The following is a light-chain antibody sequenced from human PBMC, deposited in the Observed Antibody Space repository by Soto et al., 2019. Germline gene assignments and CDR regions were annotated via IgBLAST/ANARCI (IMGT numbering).Light chain of an antibody. V-gene: IGKV4-1*01. J-gene: IGKJ5*01. CDR2: WAS. CDR1: QSVFSSSTSKNY. Sequence: IVLTQSPGTLSLSPGERATLSCRASQSVFSSSTSKNYLAWFQQKPGQPPKLLIYWASTRKSGVPDRFTASGSGTDFTLTITSLQAEDVAVYYCQQYHSDPITFGQGTRLEIK. CDR3: QQYHSDPIT.